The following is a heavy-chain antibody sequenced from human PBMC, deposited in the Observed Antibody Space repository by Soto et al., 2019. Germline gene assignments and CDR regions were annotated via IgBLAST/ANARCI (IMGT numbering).Heavy chain of an antibody. J-gene: IGHJ3*02. D-gene: IGHD1-1*01. CDR1: GGFVSSGNYY. CDR3: ATTVVDAFDI. V-gene: IGHV4-34*01. Sequence: QVQLQQWGAGLLKPSETLSLTCAVYGGFVSSGNYYWSWIRQPPGKGLEWIGEMSHSGGTHFNPSLKSRVTISVDTSKNQFSLKMSSVYYCARVERGTATTVVDAFDIWGPGTMVTVSS. CDR2: MSHSGGT.